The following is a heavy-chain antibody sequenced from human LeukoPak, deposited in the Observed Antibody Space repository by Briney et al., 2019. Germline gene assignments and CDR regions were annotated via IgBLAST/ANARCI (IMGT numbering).Heavy chain of an antibody. J-gene: IGHJ4*02. V-gene: IGHV4-34*01. D-gene: IGHD3-9*01. Sequence: SETLSLTCAVYGGSFSGYYWSWIRQPPGKGLEWIGEINRSGSTNYNPSLKSRATISVDTSKNQFSLKLSSVTAADTAVYYCARGRPYDILTGYLDYWGQGTLVTVSS. CDR1: GGSFSGYY. CDR3: ARGRPYDILTGYLDY. CDR2: INRSGST.